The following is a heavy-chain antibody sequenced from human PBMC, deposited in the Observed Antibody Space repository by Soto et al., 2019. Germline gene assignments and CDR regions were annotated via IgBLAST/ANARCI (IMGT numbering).Heavy chain of an antibody. J-gene: IGHJ6*02. CDR2: IDPSDSYT. V-gene: IGHV5-10-1*01. CDR1: GYSFTSYW. Sequence: GESLKISCKGSGYSFTSYWISWVRQMPGKGLEWMGRIDPSDSYTNYSPSFQGHVTISADKSISTAYLQWSSLKASDTAMYYCARSSRATSTYYYYGMDVWGQGTTVTVSS. CDR3: ARSSRATSTYYYYGMDV. D-gene: IGHD1-26*01.